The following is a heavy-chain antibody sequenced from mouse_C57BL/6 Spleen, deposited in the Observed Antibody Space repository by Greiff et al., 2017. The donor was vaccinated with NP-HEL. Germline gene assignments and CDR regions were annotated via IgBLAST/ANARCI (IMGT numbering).Heavy chain of an antibody. CDR2: INPNNGGT. J-gene: IGHJ4*01. V-gene: IGHV1-18*01. CDR3: ARSGYYGRTMDY. CDR1: GYTFTDYN. D-gene: IGHD1-1*01. Sequence: VQLQQSVPELVKPGASVKIPCKASGYTFTDYNMDWVKQSHGKSLEWIGDINPNNGGTIYNQKFKGKATLTVDKSSSTAYMELRSLTSEDTAVYYCARSGYYGRTMDYWGQGTSVTVSS.